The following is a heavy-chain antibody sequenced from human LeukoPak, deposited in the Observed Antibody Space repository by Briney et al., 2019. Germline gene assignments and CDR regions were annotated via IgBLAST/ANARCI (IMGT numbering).Heavy chain of an antibody. Sequence: GGSLRLSCAASGFTFSNFGLNWVRQAPGKGLQWVSFISSTGITKYYADSVRGRFTISRDNTRNSLFLQMSSLRAEDTAVYYCARDLVSGAYTFDTWGQGTVVTVSS. CDR1: GFTFSNFG. CDR2: ISSTGITK. J-gene: IGHJ3*02. V-gene: IGHV3-48*03. D-gene: IGHD3-16*01. CDR3: ARDLVSGAYTFDT.